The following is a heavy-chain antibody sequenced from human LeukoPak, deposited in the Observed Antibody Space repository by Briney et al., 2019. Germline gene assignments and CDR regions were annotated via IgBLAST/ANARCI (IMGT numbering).Heavy chain of an antibody. CDR3: ARCPLHGALSSGSLKWLDP. J-gene: IGHJ5*02. V-gene: IGHV1-69*05. D-gene: IGHD3-22*01. CDR2: VFPIFGAP. CDR1: GGSFRRYT. Sequence: PGVSVPVSCMASGGSFRRYTFAWLRQAPGRGLEWMGGVFPIFGAPHYALVFQGRATITTDDSTRTVYSQLTRLISEDTAMYDCARCPLHGALSSGSLKWLDPWGQGSLVTVSS.